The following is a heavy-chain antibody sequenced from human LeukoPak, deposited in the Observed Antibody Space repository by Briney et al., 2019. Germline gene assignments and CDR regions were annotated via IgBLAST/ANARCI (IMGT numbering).Heavy chain of an antibody. Sequence: SVKVSCKASGYTFTSYAMNWVRQAPGQGLEWMGWIVVGSGNTNYAQKFQERVTITRDMSTSTAYMELSSLRSEDTAVYYCAADVPPSSSWNLSWYAFDIWGQGTMVTVSS. CDR2: IVVGSGNT. J-gene: IGHJ3*02. CDR3: AADVPPSSSWNLSWYAFDI. CDR1: GYTFTSYA. V-gene: IGHV1-58*02. D-gene: IGHD6-13*01.